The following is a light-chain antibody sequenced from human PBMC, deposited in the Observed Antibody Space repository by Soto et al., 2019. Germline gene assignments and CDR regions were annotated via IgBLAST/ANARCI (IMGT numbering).Light chain of an antibody. CDR1: QSVSGN. CDR2: GAS. Sequence: EIVMTQSPATLSVSPGERATLSCRASQSVSGNLAWYQQKPGQAPRLLIYGASTRATGISARFSGSGSGTEFTLTISSLQSEDFAVYDCQQDNNWPPIAFGPGTKVDIK. CDR3: QQDNNWPPIA. V-gene: IGKV3-15*01. J-gene: IGKJ3*01.